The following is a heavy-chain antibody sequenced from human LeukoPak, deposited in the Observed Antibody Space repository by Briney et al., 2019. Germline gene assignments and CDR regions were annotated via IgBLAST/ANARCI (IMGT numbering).Heavy chain of an antibody. CDR3: AREAVARYYFDY. CDR1: RFTFSSYA. Sequence: GGSLRLSCAASRFTFSSYAMHWVRQAPGKGLEWVAVISYDGSNKYYADSVKGRFTISRDNSKNTLYLQMNSLRAEDTAVYYCAREAVARYYFDYWGQGTLVTVSS. CDR2: ISYDGSNK. V-gene: IGHV3-30-3*01. D-gene: IGHD2-15*01. J-gene: IGHJ4*02.